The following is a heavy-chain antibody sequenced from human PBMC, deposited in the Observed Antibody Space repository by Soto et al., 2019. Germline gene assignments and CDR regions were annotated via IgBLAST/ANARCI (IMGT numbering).Heavy chain of an antibody. D-gene: IGHD3-3*01. J-gene: IGHJ3*02. Sequence: SETLSLTCTVSGGSISSYYWSWIRQPPGKGLEWIGYIYYSGSTNYNPSLKSRVTISVDTSKNQFSLKLSSVTAADTAVYYCARGPGLRFLEWLLGAFDIWGQGTMVTVSS. CDR3: ARGPGLRFLEWLLGAFDI. V-gene: IGHV4-59*01. CDR2: IYYSGST. CDR1: GGSISSYY.